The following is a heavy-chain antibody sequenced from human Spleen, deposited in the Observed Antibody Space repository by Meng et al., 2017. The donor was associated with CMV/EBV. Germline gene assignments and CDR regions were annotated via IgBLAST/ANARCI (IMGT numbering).Heavy chain of an antibody. V-gene: IGHV3-30-3*01. CDR2: ISYDGSNK. J-gene: IGHJ4*02. CDR3: RLPARLTYYFDY. D-gene: IGHD6-6*01. Sequence: GESLKISCAASGFTFSSYAMHWVRQAPGKGLEWVAVISYDGSNKYYADSVKGRFTISRDNSKNTLYLQMNSLRAEDTAVYYWRLPARLTYYFDYWGQGTLVTVSS. CDR1: GFTFSSYA.